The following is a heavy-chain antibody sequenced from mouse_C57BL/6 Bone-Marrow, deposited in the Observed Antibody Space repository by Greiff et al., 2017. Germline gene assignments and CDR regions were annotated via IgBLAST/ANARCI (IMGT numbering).Heavy chain of an antibody. CDR2: INSNYGTT. CDR1: GYSFTDYN. V-gene: IGHV1-39*01. D-gene: IGHD2-1*01. CDR3: ARSGLPFDY. Sequence: LVKPGASVKISCKASGYSFTDYNMNWVKQNNGKSLEWIGVINSNYGTTSYNQKFKAKATLIVDQSSSTAYMQLNSLTSEDSAAYYCARSGLPFDYWGQGTTLTVSS. J-gene: IGHJ2*01.